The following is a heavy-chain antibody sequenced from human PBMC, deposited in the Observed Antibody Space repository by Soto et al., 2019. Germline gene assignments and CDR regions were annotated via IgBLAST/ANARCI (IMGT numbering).Heavy chain of an antibody. V-gene: IGHV4-30-2*01. CDR3: AREPGGDRAFDI. D-gene: IGHD3-16*01. J-gene: IGHJ3*02. CDR1: GGSISSGGYS. Sequence: SETLSLTCAVSGGSISSGGYSWSWIRQPPGKGLEWIGYIYHSGSTYYNPSLKSRVTISVDRSKNQFSLKLSSVTAADTAVYYCAREPGGDRAFDIWGQGTMVTVSS. CDR2: IYHSGST.